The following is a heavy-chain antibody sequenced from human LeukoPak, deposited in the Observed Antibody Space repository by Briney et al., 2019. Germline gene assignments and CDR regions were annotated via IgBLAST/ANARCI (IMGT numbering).Heavy chain of an antibody. D-gene: IGHD3-16*01. J-gene: IGHJ6*02. CDR1: GFTFSSYA. CDR3: ARGRWGDYYYGMDV. V-gene: IGHV3-30-3*01. Sequence: GRSLRLSCAASGFTFSSYAMHWVRQAPGKGLEWVAVISYDGSNKYYADSVNGRFTISRDNSKNTLYLQMNSLRAEDTAVYYCARGRWGDYYYGMDVWGQGTTVTVSS. CDR2: ISYDGSNK.